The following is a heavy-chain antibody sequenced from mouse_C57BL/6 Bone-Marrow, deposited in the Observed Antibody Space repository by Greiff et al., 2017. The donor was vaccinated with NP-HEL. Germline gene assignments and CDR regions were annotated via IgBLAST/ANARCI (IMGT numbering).Heavy chain of an antibody. Sequence: QVQLQQSGAELVRPGASVTLSCKASGYTFTDYEMHWVKQTPVHGLAWIGAIDPETGGTAYNQKFKGKAILTADKSSSAAYMELRSLTSEDSAVYYCTRSPYWGQGTTLTVSS. J-gene: IGHJ2*01. CDR1: GYTFTDYE. V-gene: IGHV1-15*01. CDR3: TRSPY. CDR2: IDPETGGT.